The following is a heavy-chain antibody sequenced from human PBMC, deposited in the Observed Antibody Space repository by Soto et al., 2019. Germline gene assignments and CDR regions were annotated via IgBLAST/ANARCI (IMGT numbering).Heavy chain of an antibody. D-gene: IGHD2-15*01. J-gene: IGHJ1*01. V-gene: IGHV1-69*13. CDR2: IIPIFSTI. Sequence: SVKVTCKASGGTYSSYAISWVRQAPGQGLEWMGGIIPIFSTINYAQKFQGRVTLTADESMSTAYMELSSLGSEETAVFYCAGEGYCSGGSGYSFQHWGQGTLVTVSS. CDR3: AGEGYCSGGSGYSFQH. CDR1: GGTYSSYA.